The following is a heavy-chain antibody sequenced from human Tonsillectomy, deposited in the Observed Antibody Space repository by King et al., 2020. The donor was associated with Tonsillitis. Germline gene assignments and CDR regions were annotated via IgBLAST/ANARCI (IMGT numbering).Heavy chain of an antibody. CDR2: ISSSSSAI. J-gene: IGHJ4*02. Sequence: VQLVESGGGLVQPGGSLRLSCVASGFTFSDYSITWVRQAPDKGLEWVSYISSSSSAIYHADSVKGRFTISRDNARNSLHLQMNSLRAEDTALYYCARMNFDSSGHYRYFDYWGQGTPVTVSS. D-gene: IGHD3-22*01. CDR1: GFTFSDYS. V-gene: IGHV3-48*01. CDR3: ARMNFDSSGHYRYFDY.